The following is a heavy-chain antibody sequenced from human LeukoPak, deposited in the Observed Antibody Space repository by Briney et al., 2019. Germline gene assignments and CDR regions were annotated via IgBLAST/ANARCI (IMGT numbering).Heavy chain of an antibody. D-gene: IGHD6-6*01. CDR2: IWYDGSNK. Sequence: GESLKISCAASGFTFSSYGMHWVRQAPGKGLEWVAVIWYDGSNKYYADSVKGRFTISRDNSKNTLYLQMNSLRAEDTAVYYCARDRHSSSSFDYWGQGTLVTVSS. CDR1: GFTFSSYG. J-gene: IGHJ4*02. V-gene: IGHV3-33*01. CDR3: ARDRHSSSSFDY.